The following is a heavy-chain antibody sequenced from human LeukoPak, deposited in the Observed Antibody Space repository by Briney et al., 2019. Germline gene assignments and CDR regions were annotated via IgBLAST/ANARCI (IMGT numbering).Heavy chain of an antibody. CDR2: IYYSGST. J-gene: IGHJ4*02. CDR1: GGSVSSNIYY. CDR3: ASIAVAGHGLFDY. Sequence: SETLSLTCTVSGGSVSSNIYYWNWIRQPPGKGLEWIGYIYYSGSTNYNPSLKSRVTISVDTSKNQFSLKLSSVTAADTAVYYCASIAVAGHGLFDYWGQGTLVTVSS. D-gene: IGHD6-19*01. V-gene: IGHV4-61*01.